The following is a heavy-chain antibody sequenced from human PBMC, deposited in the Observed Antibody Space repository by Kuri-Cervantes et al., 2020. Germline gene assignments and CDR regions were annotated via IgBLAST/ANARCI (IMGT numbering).Heavy chain of an antibody. CDR2: ISSSSSTI. Sequence: GESLKISCAASGFTFSSYSMNWVRQAPGKGLEWVSYISSSSSTIYYADSVKGRFTISRDNAKNSLYLQMNSLRDEDTAVYYCARGVKVRGVIIYYYYGMDVWGQGTTVTVSS. V-gene: IGHV3-48*02. CDR1: GFTFSSYS. D-gene: IGHD3-10*01. J-gene: IGHJ6*02. CDR3: ARGVKVRGVIIYYYYGMDV.